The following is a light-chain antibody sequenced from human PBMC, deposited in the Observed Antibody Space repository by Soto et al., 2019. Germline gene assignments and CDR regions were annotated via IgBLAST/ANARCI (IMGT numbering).Light chain of an antibody. CDR1: DSNIGRNV. J-gene: IGLJ1*01. CDR3: GAWDDSLSGHYV. CDR2: RSD. V-gene: IGLV1-47*01. Sequence: QSVLAQPPSASGTPGQRVTISCSGSDSNIGRNVVYWYQQLPGTAPKLLVYRSDQRPSGVPDRFSGSKSDTSASLAISGLRPEDEADYFRGAWDDSLSGHYVFGTGTKVTVL.